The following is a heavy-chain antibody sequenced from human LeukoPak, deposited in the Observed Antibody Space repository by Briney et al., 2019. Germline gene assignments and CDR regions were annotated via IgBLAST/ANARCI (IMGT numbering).Heavy chain of an antibody. CDR3: ARDRSSSWDY. Sequence: GGSLRLSCAASGFTFSSYAMHWVRQAPGKGLEWVANIKQDGGQKYYVDSVKGRFTISRDNAKNSLYLQMNSLRAEDTAVYYCARDRSSSWDYWGQGTLVTVSS. V-gene: IGHV3-7*03. CDR2: IKQDGGQK. J-gene: IGHJ4*02. CDR1: GFTFSSYA. D-gene: IGHD6-13*01.